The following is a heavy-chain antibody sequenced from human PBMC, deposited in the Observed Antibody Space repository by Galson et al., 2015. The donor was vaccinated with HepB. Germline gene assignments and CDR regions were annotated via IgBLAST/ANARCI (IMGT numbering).Heavy chain of an antibody. CDR2: IDPSDPYG. V-gene: IGHV5-10-1*01. J-gene: IGHJ6*02. Sequence: QSGAEVKKPGESLRISCKGSGYSFTSYFITWVRQLPGKGLEWMGTIDPSDPYGNYSPSFQGHVTISVDKSINTAYLQWTSLEASDTAMYYCATSPTPPFYYYYYAPDVWGQGTTVTVSS. CDR1: GYSFTSYF. CDR3: ATSPTPPFYYYYYAPDV.